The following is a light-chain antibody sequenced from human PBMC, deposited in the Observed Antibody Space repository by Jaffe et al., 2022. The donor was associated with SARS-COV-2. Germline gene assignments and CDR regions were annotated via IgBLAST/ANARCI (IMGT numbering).Light chain of an antibody. CDR1: QSVSSNY. J-gene: IGKJ2*01. Sequence: EIVLTQSPGTLSLSPGESATLSCRASQSVSSNYLAWYQQKPGQAPRLLIYGASSRTTGIPDRFSGSGSGTDFTLTISRLEPEDFAVYYCQQYGSSRATFGQGTKLEIK. CDR3: QQYGSSRAT. CDR2: GAS. V-gene: IGKV3-20*01.